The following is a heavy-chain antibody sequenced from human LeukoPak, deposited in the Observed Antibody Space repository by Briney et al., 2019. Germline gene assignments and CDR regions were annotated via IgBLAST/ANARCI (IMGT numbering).Heavy chain of an antibody. V-gene: IGHV4-59*08. D-gene: IGHD3-10*01. J-gene: IGHJ4*02. CDR1: GGSITNYY. CDR3: ARGLWFGDENPPYFDY. Sequence: SETLSLTCTVSGGSITNYYWSWIRQPPGKGLEWIGFSYYNGNTNYNPSLKGRVTISVDTSRNQFSLKLSSVTAADTAVYYCARGLWFGDENPPYFDYWGQGILVTVSS. CDR2: SYYNGNT.